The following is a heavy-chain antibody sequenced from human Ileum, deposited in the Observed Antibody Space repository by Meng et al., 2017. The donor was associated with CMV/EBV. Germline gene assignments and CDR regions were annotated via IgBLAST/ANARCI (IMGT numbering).Heavy chain of an antibody. V-gene: IGHV1-18*01. J-gene: IGHJ4*02. CDR1: GYTFTSYG. Sequence: ASLQVSCKASGYTFTSYGLNWVRQATGQGLEWMGWISAYNGKTNYAQKVQGRVTMTTDTSTNAGYMGLRGLRSDDTAVYYCARTGYFYDTSGYSPSDHWGQGTLVTVSS. CDR2: ISAYNGKT. CDR3: ARTGYFYDTSGYSPSDH. D-gene: IGHD3-22*01.